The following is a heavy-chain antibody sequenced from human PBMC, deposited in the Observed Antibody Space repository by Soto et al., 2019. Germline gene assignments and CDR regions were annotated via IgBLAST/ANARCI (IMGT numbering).Heavy chain of an antibody. J-gene: IGHJ4*02. CDR2: ISGRDGST. Sequence: GGSLRVSCVGSGFSFSSYAMTWVRQAPGKGLEWVSVISGRDGSTYYADSVKGRFTISRDNSKNTLYLQMNTLRAEDTAVYYCARDRERDAWYEDYRGQGTLVTVSS. D-gene: IGHD6-13*01. V-gene: IGHV3-23*01. CDR3: ARDRERDAWYEDY. CDR1: GFSFSSYA.